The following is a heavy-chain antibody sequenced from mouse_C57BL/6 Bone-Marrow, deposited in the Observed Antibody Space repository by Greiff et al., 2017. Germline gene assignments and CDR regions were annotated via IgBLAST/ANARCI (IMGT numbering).Heavy chain of an antibody. J-gene: IGHJ3*01. V-gene: IGHV5-17*01. Sequence: EVKLVESGGGLVKPGGSLKLSCAASGFTFSDYGMHWVRQAPEQGLEWVAYISSGSSTIYYADTVKGRFTISRDNAKNTLFLQMTSLRSEDTAMYYCARGQWVAYWGQGTLVTVSA. D-gene: IGHD3-3*01. CDR3: ARGQWVAY. CDR1: GFTFSDYG. CDR2: ISSGSSTI.